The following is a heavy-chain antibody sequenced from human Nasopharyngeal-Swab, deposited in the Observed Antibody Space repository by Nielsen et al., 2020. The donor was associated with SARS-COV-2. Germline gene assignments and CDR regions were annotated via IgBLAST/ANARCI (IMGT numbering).Heavy chain of an antibody. CDR2: ISWNSGSI. J-gene: IGHJ6*03. Sequence: PGKGLEWVSGISWNSGSIGYADSVKGRFTISRDNAKNSLYLQMNSLRAEDTALYYCARALPWDYYYMDVWGKGTTVTVSS. CDR3: ARALPWDYYYMDV. D-gene: IGHD1-26*01. V-gene: IGHV3-9*01.